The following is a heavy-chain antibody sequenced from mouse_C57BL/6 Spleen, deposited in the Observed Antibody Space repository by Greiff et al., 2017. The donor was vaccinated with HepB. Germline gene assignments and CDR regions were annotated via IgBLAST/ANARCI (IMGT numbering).Heavy chain of an antibody. CDR1: GYTFTSYW. V-gene: IGHV1-72*01. Sequence: VQLQQPGAELVKPGASVKLSCKASGYTFTSYWMHWVKQRPGRGLEWIGRIDPNSGGTKYNEKFKSKATLTVDKPSSTAYMQRSSLTSEDSAVYYCARGGLPYAMDYWGQGTSVTVSS. CDR2: IDPNSGGT. D-gene: IGHD2-1*01. J-gene: IGHJ4*01. CDR3: ARGGLPYAMDY.